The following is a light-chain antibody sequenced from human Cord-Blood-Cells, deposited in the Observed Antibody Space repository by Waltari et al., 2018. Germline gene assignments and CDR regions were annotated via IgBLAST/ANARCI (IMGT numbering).Light chain of an antibody. CDR1: SSDVGGSNY. V-gene: IGLV2-14*01. CDR2: DVS. Sequence: QSALTQPASVSGSPGQSITISCTGTSSDVGGSNYVPWYQQHPGKVPKLMIYDVSNWPSGVSNRFSGSKSGNTASLTISGLQAEDEADYYCSSYTSSSTPYVFGTGTKVTVL. CDR3: SSYTSSSTPYV. J-gene: IGLJ1*01.